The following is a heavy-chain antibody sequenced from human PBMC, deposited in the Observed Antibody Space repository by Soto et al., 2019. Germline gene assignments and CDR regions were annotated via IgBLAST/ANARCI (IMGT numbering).Heavy chain of an antibody. CDR1: GFTFSTSA. CDR2: ISPTSDHK. CDR3: AEGGGGDHGS. D-gene: IGHD2-21*02. Sequence: EIQLLESEGGLVQPGGSLRLSCEASGFTFSTSAMSWVRQAPGRGLEWVSAISPTSDHKFYANSVTGRFTISRDNSKNPVFLQMNSRGGADTAVFYCAEGGGGDHGSWGQGTLVAVSS. V-gene: IGHV3-23*01. J-gene: IGHJ5*02.